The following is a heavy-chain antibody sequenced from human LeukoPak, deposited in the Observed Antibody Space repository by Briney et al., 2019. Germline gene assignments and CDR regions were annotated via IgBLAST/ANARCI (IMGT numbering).Heavy chain of an antibody. V-gene: IGHV3-30*18. CDR1: GFTFSSYG. D-gene: IGHD6-13*01. CDR2: ISYDGSNK. J-gene: IGHJ4*02. CDR3: AKSVAAALGH. Sequence: GGSLRLSCAASGFTFSSYGMHWARQAPGKGLEWVAVISYDGSNKYYADSVKGRFTISRDNSKNTLYLQMNSLRAEDTAVYYCAKSVAAALGHWGQGTLVTVSS.